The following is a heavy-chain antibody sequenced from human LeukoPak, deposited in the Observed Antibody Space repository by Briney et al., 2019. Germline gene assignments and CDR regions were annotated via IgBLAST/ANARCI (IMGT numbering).Heavy chain of an antibody. Sequence: PGGSLRLSCAASGFTFSSYSMNWVRQAPGKGLEWVSSISSSSSYIYYADSVKGRFTISRDNAKNSLYLQMNSLRAEDTAVYYCTRDPPYAMVRGEGSEPLDYWGQGTLVTVSS. V-gene: IGHV3-21*01. CDR2: ISSSSSYI. CDR1: GFTFSSYS. CDR3: TRDPPYAMVRGEGSEPLDY. D-gene: IGHD3-10*01. J-gene: IGHJ4*02.